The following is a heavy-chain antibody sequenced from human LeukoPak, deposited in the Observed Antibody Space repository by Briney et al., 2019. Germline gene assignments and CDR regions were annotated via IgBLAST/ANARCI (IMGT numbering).Heavy chain of an antibody. CDR2: ISSSSSYI. J-gene: IGHJ3*02. Sequence: GGSLRLSRAASGFTFSSYSMNWVRQAPGKGLEWVSSISSSSSYIYYADSVKGRFTISRDNAKNSLYLQMNSLRAEDTAVYYCATGSLKLAFDIWGQGTMVTVSS. CDR1: GFTFSSYS. D-gene: IGHD1-1*01. CDR3: ATGSLKLAFDI. V-gene: IGHV3-21*01.